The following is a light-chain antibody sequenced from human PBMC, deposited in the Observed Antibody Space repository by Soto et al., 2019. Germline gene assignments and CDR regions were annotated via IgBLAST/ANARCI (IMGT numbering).Light chain of an antibody. CDR3: QKYNHWPPWLT. V-gene: IGKV3-15*01. CDR2: GAS. Sequence: EIEMTQSPATLSVSPGERATLSCRASQSVNTNLAWYQQKPGQAPRLLIYGASTRAPGIPATFSGSGSGTEFTLTVSSLQSEDFAVYYSQKYNHWPPWLTFGGGTKVPVK. CDR1: QSVNTN. J-gene: IGKJ4*01.